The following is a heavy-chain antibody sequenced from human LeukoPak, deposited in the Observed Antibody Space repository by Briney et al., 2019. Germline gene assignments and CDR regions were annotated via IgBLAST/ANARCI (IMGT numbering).Heavy chain of an antibody. CDR1: GYTVTSYD. J-gene: IGHJ6*02. D-gene: IGHD6-13*01. Sequence: ASVKVSCKASGYTVTSYDINWVRQATGQGLEWIGWMNPNSGNTGYAQKFQGRVTMTRNTSISTAYMELSSLRSEDTAVYYCARGYSSSWLRGYYYYYYGMDVWGQGTTVTVSS. CDR3: ARGYSSSWLRGYYYYYYGMDV. V-gene: IGHV1-8*01. CDR2: MNPNSGNT.